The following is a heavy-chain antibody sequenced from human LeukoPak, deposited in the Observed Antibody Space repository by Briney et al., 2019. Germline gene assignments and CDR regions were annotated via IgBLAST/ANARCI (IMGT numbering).Heavy chain of an antibody. CDR1: GFTFSSYS. CDR2: ISSSSNYI. Sequence: GGSLRLSCAASGFTFSSYSMNWVRQAPGKGLEWVSSISSSSNYIYYADSVKGRFTISRDNAKNSLYLQMNSLRAEDTAVYYCARVLEYQLLSDAFDIWGQGTMVTVSS. J-gene: IGHJ3*02. CDR3: ARVLEYQLLSDAFDI. D-gene: IGHD2-2*01. V-gene: IGHV3-21*01.